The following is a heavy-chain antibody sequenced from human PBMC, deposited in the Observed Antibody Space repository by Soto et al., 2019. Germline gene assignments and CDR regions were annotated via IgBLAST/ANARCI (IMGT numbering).Heavy chain of an antibody. J-gene: IGHJ6*02. CDR3: VKAESSGWYMRYYYGMDV. Sequence: GGSLRLSCSASGFTFSSYAMHWVRQAPGKGLEYVSAISSNGGSTYYADSVKGRFTISRDNSKNTLYLQMSSLRAEDTAVYYWVKAESSGWYMRYYYGMDVWGQGTTVTVSS. V-gene: IGHV3-64D*08. D-gene: IGHD6-19*01. CDR1: GFTFSSYA. CDR2: ISSNGGST.